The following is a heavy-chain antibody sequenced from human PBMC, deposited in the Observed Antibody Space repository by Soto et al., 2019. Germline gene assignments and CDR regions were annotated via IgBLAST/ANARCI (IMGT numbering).Heavy chain of an antibody. D-gene: IGHD2-8*01. CDR3: ARCKLMATFDF. J-gene: IGHJ4*02. CDR1: GASITTTGYY. Sequence: PSETLSLTCTVSGASITTTGYYWACIRQPPGKGLEWIGSVYYTRDTYYSPSLKSRVNMSLDTSKDQFSLTLRSVSAADTALYFCARCKLMATFDFWGQGNLVTVSS. V-gene: IGHV4-39*01. CDR2: VYYTRDT.